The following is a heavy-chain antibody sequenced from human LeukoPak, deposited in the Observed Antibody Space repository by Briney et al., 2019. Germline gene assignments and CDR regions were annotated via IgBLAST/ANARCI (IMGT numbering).Heavy chain of an antibody. CDR2: IIPIFGTA. Sequence: SVKVSCKASGGTFSSYAISWVRQAPGQGLEWMGGIIPIFGTANYAQKFQGRVTITADESTSTAYMELSSLRSEDTAVYYCARGDIVVVPAATSSWFDPWGQGTLVTVSS. CDR1: GGTFSSYA. D-gene: IGHD2-2*01. CDR3: ARGDIVVVPAATSSWFDP. J-gene: IGHJ5*02. V-gene: IGHV1-69*01.